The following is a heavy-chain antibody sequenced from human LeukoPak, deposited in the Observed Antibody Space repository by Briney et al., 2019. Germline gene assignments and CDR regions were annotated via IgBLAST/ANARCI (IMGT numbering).Heavy chain of an antibody. J-gene: IGHJ4*02. D-gene: IGHD6-13*01. Sequence: GGSLRLSCAASGFTFSNYWMSWVRQAPGKGLEWVANIKQDGSEKHYIDSVMGRFTISRDNAKNSLYLQMNSLRAEDTAVYYCAKEDGIAAAGSYWGQGTLVTVSS. CDR1: GFTFSNYW. CDR3: AKEDGIAAAGSY. CDR2: IKQDGSEK. V-gene: IGHV3-7*03.